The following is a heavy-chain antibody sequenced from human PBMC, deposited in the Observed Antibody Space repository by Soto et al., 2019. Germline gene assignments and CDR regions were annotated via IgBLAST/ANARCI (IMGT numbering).Heavy chain of an antibody. CDR3: AKHGVAGAFDH. Sequence: EVQLLESGGGLVQPGGSLRLSCAASGFSFSNYAMSWVRQAPGKGLQWVSSISSSGGSTYYADSVKGRFTISRDNPKNTLYLQMNSLRAEDTAAYYCAKHGVAGAFDHWCQETLVIVSS. CDR1: GFSFSNYA. CDR2: ISSSGGST. D-gene: IGHD3-3*01. V-gene: IGHV3-23*01. J-gene: IGHJ4*02.